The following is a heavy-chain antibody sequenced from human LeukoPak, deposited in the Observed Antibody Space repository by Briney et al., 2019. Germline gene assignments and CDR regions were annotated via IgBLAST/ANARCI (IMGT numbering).Heavy chain of an antibody. CDR1: GFTFSRTW. J-gene: IGHJ4*02. V-gene: IGHV3-7*01. CDR2: IKQDGRDK. D-gene: IGHD3-10*01. CDR3: ARDPPLTYYYGSGSYYNDY. Sequence: GGSLRLSCAVSGFTFSRTWMSWIRQAPGKGLEWVANIKQDGRDKNYVDSVRGRFTVSRDDAENSLFLQMNSLRAEDTAVYYCARDPPLTYYYGSGSYYNDYWGQGTLVTVSS.